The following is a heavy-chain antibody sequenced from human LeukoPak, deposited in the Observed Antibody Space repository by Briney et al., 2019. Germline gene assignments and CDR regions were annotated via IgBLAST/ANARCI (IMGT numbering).Heavy chain of an antibody. V-gene: IGHV4-59*01. J-gene: IGHJ4*02. CDR2: IYYSGST. CDR1: GGSISSYY. D-gene: IGHD5-18*01. Sequence: PSETLFLTCTVSGGSISSYYWSWIRQPPGKGLEWIGYIYYSGSTNYNPSLKSRVTISVDTSKNQFSLKLSSVTAADTAVYYCARGYSYGFDYWGQGTLVTVSS. CDR3: ARGYSYGFDY.